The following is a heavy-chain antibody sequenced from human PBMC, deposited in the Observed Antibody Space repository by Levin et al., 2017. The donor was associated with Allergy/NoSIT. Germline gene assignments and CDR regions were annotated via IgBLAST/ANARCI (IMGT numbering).Heavy chain of an antibody. V-gene: IGHV3-53*01. D-gene: IGHD2-2*01. CDR3: AREGVVVVPAAWSYYYYYYMDV. Sequence: LSLTCAASGFTVSSNYMSWVRQAPGKGLEWVSVIYSGGSTYYADSVKGRFTISRDNSKNTLYLQMNSLRAEDTAVYYCAREGVVVVPAAWSYYYYYYMDVWGKGTTVTVSS. CDR1: GFTVSSNY. J-gene: IGHJ6*03. CDR2: IYSGGST.